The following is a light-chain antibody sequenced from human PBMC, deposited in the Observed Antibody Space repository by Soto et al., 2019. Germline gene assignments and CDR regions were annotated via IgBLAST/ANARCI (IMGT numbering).Light chain of an antibody. CDR2: GAS. CDR1: QSVDSN. J-gene: IGKJ4*01. Sequence: EIVMTQSSATLSVSPGERATLSCRASQSVDSNLAWYQHKPGQAPRLLIYGASTRATGIPARFSGSGSGTEFTLTISSLQSEDFAVYYCQQYNNWPLTFGGGTKVEIK. CDR3: QQYNNWPLT. V-gene: IGKV3D-15*01.